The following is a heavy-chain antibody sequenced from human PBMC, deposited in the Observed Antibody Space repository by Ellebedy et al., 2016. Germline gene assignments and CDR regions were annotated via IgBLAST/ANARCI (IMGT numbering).Heavy chain of an antibody. V-gene: IGHV3-23*01. CDR3: RQGHYFDQ. CDR1: GLTVSSFF. J-gene: IGHJ4*02. Sequence: GESLKISCAPSGLTVSSFFMGWVRQAPGKGLEWVATISGAGYTTFFADSVKGRFTISRDNSKNTLYLQMNNLRVDDTALYYCRQGHYFDQWGQGALVTVSS. CDR2: ISGAGYTT.